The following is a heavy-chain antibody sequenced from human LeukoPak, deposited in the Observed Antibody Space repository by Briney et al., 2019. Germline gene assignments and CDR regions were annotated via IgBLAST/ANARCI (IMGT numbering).Heavy chain of an antibody. CDR2: ISAYNGNT. J-gene: IGHJ4*02. Sequence: GASVKVSCKASGYTFTSYGISWVRQAPGQGLEWMGWISAYNGNTNYAQKLQGRVTMTTDTSTSTVYMELSSLRSEDTAVYYCARGYYYDSSGYYHFDYWGQGTLVTVSS. V-gene: IGHV1-18*01. D-gene: IGHD3-22*01. CDR1: GYTFTSYG. CDR3: ARGYYYDSSGYYHFDY.